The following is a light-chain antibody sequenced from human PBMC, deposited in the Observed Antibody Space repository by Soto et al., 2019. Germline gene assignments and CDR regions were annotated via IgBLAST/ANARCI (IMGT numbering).Light chain of an antibody. V-gene: IGKV3-20*01. CDR1: QSVSSSY. CDR2: GAS. CDR3: QQYGTSPWT. Sequence: EIVLTQSPGTLSLSPGERATLSCRASQSVSSSYLAWYQHKPGQAPRLLIFGASTRATGIPDRFSASVSGTDFTLTISRLEPEDFAVYYCQQYGTSPWTFGQGTKVEVK. J-gene: IGKJ1*01.